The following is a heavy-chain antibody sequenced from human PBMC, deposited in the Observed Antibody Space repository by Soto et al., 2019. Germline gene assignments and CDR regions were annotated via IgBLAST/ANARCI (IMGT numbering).Heavy chain of an antibody. Sequence: GGSLRLSCTASGFTLSSNWIHWVRQAPGRGLVWVSRIDHGGSGTSYADSVRGRFTISRDNAKNTVYLQMNSLRSEDTAIYYCATVFENWGQGTPVNVSS. CDR2: IDHGGSGT. J-gene: IGHJ4*02. CDR1: GFTLSSNW. CDR3: ATVFEN. V-gene: IGHV3-74*01.